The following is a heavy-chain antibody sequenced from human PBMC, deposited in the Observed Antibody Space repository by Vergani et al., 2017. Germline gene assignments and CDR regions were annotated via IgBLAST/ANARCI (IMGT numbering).Heavy chain of an antibody. J-gene: IGHJ5*02. V-gene: IGHV1-2*02. D-gene: IGHD2-15*01. CDR1: GYTFTGYY. CDR2: INPNRGGT. Sequence: QVQLVQSGAEVKKPGASVKVSCKASGYTFTGYYMHWVRQAPGQGLEWMGWINPNRGGTNYAQKFQGRVTMTRETSISTAYMELSRLRSDDTAVYYCARERACSGGSCYSVYFAPGGEGTPVTVSS. CDR3: ARERACSGGSCYSVYFAP.